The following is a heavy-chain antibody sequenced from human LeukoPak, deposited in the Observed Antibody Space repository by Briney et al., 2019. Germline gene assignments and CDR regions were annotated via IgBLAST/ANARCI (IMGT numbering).Heavy chain of an antibody. CDR1: GGSISRGGYY. J-gene: IGHJ4*02. V-gene: IGHV4-31*03. CDR3: ARSRWEAPFDY. CDR2: IYYTGTT. Sequence: SQTLSLTCTVYGGSISRGGYYWNWNRKDPGMGLEWIGYIYYTGTTYYNPSLKSRVTISVDTSKNQFSLRLSSVTAADTAVYYCARSRWEAPFDYWGQGTLVTVSS. D-gene: IGHD1-26*01.